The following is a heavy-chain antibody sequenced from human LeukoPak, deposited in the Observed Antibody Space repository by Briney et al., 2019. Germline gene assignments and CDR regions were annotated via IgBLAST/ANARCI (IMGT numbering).Heavy chain of an antibody. V-gene: IGHV3-9*01. CDR1: GFTFDDYA. Sequence: GGSLRLSCAASGFTFDDYAMHWVRQAPGEGLEWVSGISWNGGIIGYADSVKGRFTISRDNAKNSLYLQMNSLRAEDTALYYCAKDISSGGVDPFDIWGQGTVVTVSS. J-gene: IGHJ3*02. CDR3: AKDISSGGVDPFDI. D-gene: IGHD3-16*01. CDR2: ISWNGGII.